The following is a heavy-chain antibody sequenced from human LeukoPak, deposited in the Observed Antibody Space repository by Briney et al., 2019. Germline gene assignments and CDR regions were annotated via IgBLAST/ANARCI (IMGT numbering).Heavy chain of an antibody. CDR1: GLTFRSYG. J-gene: IGHJ4*02. CDR2: IWYDGSNK. Sequence: GGSLRLSCAVSGLTFRSYGMHWVRQAPGKGLEWVAVIWYDGSNKYYVDSVKGRFTISRDNSKKTLYLQMSNLRAEDTAVYYCVSDLGTRYFDYWGQGILVTVSS. CDR3: VSDLGTRYFDY. D-gene: IGHD3-16*01. V-gene: IGHV3-33*01.